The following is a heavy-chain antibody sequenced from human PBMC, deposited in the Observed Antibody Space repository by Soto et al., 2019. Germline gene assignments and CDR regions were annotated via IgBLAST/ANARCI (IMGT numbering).Heavy chain of an antibody. CDR1: GFTFSSYE. CDR2: IDIVADTI. J-gene: IGHJ4*02. Sequence: ESGGGLVQPGGSLRLTCATSGFTFSSYEMNWVRQAPGKGLEWISYIDIVADTIYYADSVKGRFTISRDNARNSVYLQMNSLRAEDTAVYYCTRDRCTASSCYWDFDHWGQGTLVTVSP. D-gene: IGHD2-2*01. CDR3: TRDRCTASSCYWDFDH. V-gene: IGHV3-48*03.